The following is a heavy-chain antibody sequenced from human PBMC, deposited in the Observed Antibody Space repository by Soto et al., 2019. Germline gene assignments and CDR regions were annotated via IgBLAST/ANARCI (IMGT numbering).Heavy chain of an antibody. D-gene: IGHD3-3*01. Sequence: QVHLVQSGAEVKRPGASVTVSCRASGYTFTNYDINWLRQATGQGLEWMGWMNTNSGDTGSAQNFRGRVTKTRNTSTSTADMERSSLRSDDTAVYYCARAPLVGFSEWLPVYYNWFDPWGQGTRVTVSS. CDR3: ARAPLVGFSEWLPVYYNWFDP. CDR1: GYTFTNYD. J-gene: IGHJ5*02. CDR2: MNTNSGDT. V-gene: IGHV1-8*01.